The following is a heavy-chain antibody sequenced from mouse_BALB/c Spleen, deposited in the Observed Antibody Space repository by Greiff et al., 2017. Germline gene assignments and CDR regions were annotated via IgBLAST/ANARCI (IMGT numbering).Heavy chain of an antibody. CDR3: ARLGVWYFDV. V-gene: IGHV1-69*01. J-gene: IGHJ1*01. CDR1: GYTFTDYW. CDR2: IDTSDSYT. Sequence: QVQLQQPGAELVMPGASVKMSCKASGYTFTDYWMHWVKQRPGQGLEWIGAIDTSDSYTSYNQKFKGKVTLTVDESSSTAYMQLSSLTSEDSAVYYCARLGVWYFDVWGAGTTVTVSA.